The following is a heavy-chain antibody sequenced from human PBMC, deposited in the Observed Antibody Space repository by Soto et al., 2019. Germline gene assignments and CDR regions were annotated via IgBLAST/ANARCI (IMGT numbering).Heavy chain of an antibody. CDR2: IIPIFGTA. CDR1: GGTFSSYA. Sequence: GASVKVSCKASGGTFSSYAISWVRQAPGQGLEWMGGIIPIFGTANYAQKFQGRVTITADKSTSTAYMELGSLRSEDTAVYYCARDPVNPKFTYQNNWFDPWGQGTLVTVSS. J-gene: IGHJ5*02. D-gene: IGHD2-2*01. CDR3: ARDPVNPKFTYQNNWFDP. V-gene: IGHV1-69*06.